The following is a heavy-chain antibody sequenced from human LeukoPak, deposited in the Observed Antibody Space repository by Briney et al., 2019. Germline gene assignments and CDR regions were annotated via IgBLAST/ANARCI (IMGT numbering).Heavy chain of an antibody. CDR2: IYYSGST. D-gene: IGHD3-22*01. V-gene: IGHV4-59*01. Sequence: PSETLSLTCTVSGGSISSYYWSWIRQPPGKGLEWIGYIYYSGSTNYNPSLKSRVTISVDTSKNQFSLKLNSVTAADTAVYSCAGGGDSGGYYYPMFDYWGQGTLVTVSS. CDR3: AGGGDSGGYYYPMFDY. J-gene: IGHJ4*02. CDR1: GGSISSYY.